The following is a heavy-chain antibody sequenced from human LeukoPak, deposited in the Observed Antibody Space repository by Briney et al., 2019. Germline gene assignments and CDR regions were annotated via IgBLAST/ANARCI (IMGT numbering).Heavy chain of an antibody. CDR3: AKEGSSGWYPQYYFDY. J-gene: IGHJ4*02. D-gene: IGHD6-19*01. CDR1: GFTFSSYG. CDR2: IWYDGSNK. Sequence: PGGSLRLSYAASGFTFSSYGMHWVRQAPGKGLEWVAVIWYDGSNKYYADSVKGRFTISRDNSKNTLYLQMNSLRAEDTAVYYCAKEGSSGWYPQYYFDYWGQGTLVTVSS. V-gene: IGHV3-33*06.